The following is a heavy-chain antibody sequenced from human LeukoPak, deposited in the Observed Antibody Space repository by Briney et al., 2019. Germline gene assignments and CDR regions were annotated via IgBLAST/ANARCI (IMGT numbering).Heavy chain of an antibody. J-gene: IGHJ4*02. V-gene: IGHV1-2*02. CDR2: INPNSGGT. D-gene: IGHD3-22*01. CDR1: GYTFTGYY. Sequence: ASVKVSCKASGYTFTGYYMHWVRQAPGQGLEWMGWINPNSGGTNYAQKLQGRVTMTRDTSISTAYMELSRLRSDDTAVYYCARVRGYYDSSGSFWYWGQGTLVTVSS. CDR3: ARVRGYYDSSGSFWY.